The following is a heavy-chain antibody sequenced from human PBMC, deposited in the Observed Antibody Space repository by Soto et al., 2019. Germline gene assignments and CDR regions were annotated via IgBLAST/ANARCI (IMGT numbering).Heavy chain of an antibody. J-gene: IGHJ4*02. CDR1: GYTFTNYG. V-gene: IGHV1-18*01. D-gene: IGHD4-17*01. CDR3: ARDRQNYGSFDY. Sequence: QVQLVQSGAEVIKPGASVKVSCKASGYTFTNYGISWVRQAPGRGLEWMGWVNSYSGTTNNAPKFQGRVTMTTDTSTNTVYMEVRSLRSDDTAVYYCARDRQNYGSFDYWGQGTLVTVSS. CDR2: VNSYSGTT.